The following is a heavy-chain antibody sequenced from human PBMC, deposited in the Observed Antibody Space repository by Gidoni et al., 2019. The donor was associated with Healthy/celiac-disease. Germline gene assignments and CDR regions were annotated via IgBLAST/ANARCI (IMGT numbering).Heavy chain of an antibody. D-gene: IGHD2-15*01. CDR3: ARAVYRYCSGGSCSVSIGHGWFDP. CDR2: INPIFGTA. J-gene: IGHJ5*02. V-gene: IGHV1-69*01. Sequence: QVQLVQSGAEVKKPGSSVKVSCKASGGTFRLFSIRWVPQAPGQGLEGMGGINPIFGTANYAQKVQGRVTITADESTSTAYMELSSLRSEDTAVYYCARAVYRYCSGGSCSVSIGHGWFDPWGQGTLVTVSS. CDR1: GGTFRLFS.